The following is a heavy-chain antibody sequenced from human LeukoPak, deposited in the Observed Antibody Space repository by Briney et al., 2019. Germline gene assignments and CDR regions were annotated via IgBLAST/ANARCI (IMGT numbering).Heavy chain of an antibody. Sequence: GGSLRLSCAVSGLTFSSYWMSWVRQAPGKGLEWVANIKQDGSEKYYVDFVKGRFTISRDNAKNSLYLQMNSLRAEDTAVYYCAASWGYWGQGTLVTVSS. V-gene: IGHV3-7*01. CDR1: GLTFSSYW. CDR3: AASWGY. D-gene: IGHD7-27*01. J-gene: IGHJ4*02. CDR2: IKQDGSEK.